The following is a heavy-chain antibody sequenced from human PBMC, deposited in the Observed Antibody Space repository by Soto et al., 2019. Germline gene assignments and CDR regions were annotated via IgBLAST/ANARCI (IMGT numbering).Heavy chain of an antibody. Sequence: ASVKVSCKASGYTFTSYYMHWVRQAPGQGLEWMGIINPSGGSTSYAQKFQGRVTMTRDTSTSTVYMELSSLRSEDTAVYYCAREHRGITIFGVLTEKEEDYWGQGTLVTVSS. V-gene: IGHV1-46*01. CDR2: INPSGGST. D-gene: IGHD3-3*01. J-gene: IGHJ4*02. CDR3: AREHRGITIFGVLTEKEEDY. CDR1: GYTFTSYY.